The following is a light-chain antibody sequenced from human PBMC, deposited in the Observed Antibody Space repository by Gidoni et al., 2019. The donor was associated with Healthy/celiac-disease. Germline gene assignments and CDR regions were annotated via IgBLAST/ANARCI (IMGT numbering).Light chain of an antibody. V-gene: IGKV1-5*01. J-gene: IGKJ1*01. CDR1: QSISSW. CDR2: DAS. CDR3: QQYNSYSWT. Sequence: IQMTHSPSTLSASVGDRVTITCRASQSISSWLAWYQQKPGKAPKLLIYDASSLESGVPSRFSGSGSGTEFTLTISSLQPDDFATYYCQQYNSYSWTFXXXTKVEIK.